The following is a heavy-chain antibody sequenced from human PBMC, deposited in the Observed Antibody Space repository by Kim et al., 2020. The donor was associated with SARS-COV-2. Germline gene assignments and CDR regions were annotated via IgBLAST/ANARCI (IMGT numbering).Heavy chain of an antibody. V-gene: IGHV4-34*01. CDR3: AGQQRLVLFAFDI. Sequence: YNPSLKRRVILSVDTSKNQFSLRLSSVTAADTGVYYCAGQQRLVLFAFDIWGQGTTVTVSS. J-gene: IGHJ3*02. D-gene: IGHD6-13*01.